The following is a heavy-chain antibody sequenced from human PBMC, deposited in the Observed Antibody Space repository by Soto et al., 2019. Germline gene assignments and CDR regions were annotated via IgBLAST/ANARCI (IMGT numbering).Heavy chain of an antibody. CDR1: GFIFDDYG. J-gene: IGHJ4*02. CDR2: ISWNSRNI. CDR3: AKDVTGAYAASSFDS. V-gene: IGHV3-9*01. D-gene: IGHD2-21*02. Sequence: EVQLVESGGGSVQPGRSLRLSCVASGFIFDDYGMHWVRQAPGQGLEWVAGISWNSRNIGYGDSVKGRFTISRDNARNSLYLEMNSLRSEDTAVYYCAKDVTGAYAASSFDSWGQGTLVTVSS.